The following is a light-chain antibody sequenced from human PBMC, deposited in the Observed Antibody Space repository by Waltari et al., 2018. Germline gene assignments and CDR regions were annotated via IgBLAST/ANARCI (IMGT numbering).Light chain of an antibody. J-gene: IGLJ3*02. CDR2: EHN. Sequence: NFMLTQPHSVSESPGKTVTLSCTRSSGSVASSYVQWYQQRPGSAPTIVIYEHNQRPSGVTDRFSGSIDSASNSASLTISGLTTEDEADYYCQSYDSSSQVFGGGTRLTVL. CDR1: SGSVASSY. CDR3: QSYDSSSQV. V-gene: IGLV6-57*03.